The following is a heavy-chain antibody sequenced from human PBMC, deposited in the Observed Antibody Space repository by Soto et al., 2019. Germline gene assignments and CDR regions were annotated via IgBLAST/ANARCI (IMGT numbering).Heavy chain of an antibody. J-gene: IGHJ4*02. V-gene: IGHV4-34*01. D-gene: IGHD3-10*01. CDR3: AKGPQGGYYDSGSFYSSVY. Sequence: SETLSLTCGVYGGSFNGYYWIWIGRPPGKGLEWIGEINHSGSANYNPTFKSRVSISVDTSKNQLSLQLSSVTAADTAVYYCAKGPQGGYYDSGSFYSSVYWGQGTLVTVSS. CDR2: INHSGSA. CDR1: GGSFNGYY.